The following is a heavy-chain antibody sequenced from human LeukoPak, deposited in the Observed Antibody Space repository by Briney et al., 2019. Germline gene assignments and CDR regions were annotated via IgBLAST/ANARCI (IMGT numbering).Heavy chain of an antibody. CDR3: ARIPTRRGSFDI. Sequence: ASVKVSCKASGYTFTSYYMHWVRQAPGQGLEWMGIINPSGGSTSYVQKFQGRVTMTRDMSTSTVYMELSSLRSEDTAVYYCARIPTRRGSFDIWGQGTMVTVSS. CDR2: INPSGGST. CDR1: GYTFTSYY. J-gene: IGHJ3*02. V-gene: IGHV1-46*01.